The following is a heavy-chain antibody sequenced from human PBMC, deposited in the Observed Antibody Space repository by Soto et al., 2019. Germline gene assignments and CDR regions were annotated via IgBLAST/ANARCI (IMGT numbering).Heavy chain of an antibody. Sequence: QMQLVQSGPEVKKTGTSVKVSCKASGFTFTRSVVQWVRQARGQRLEWIGWIVVGSDNTKYAQEFQERVTITRDMSKSTANMELGSLRSEDTAVFYWAAAYF. J-gene: IGHJ2*01. CDR3: AAAYF. CDR1: GFTFTRSV. V-gene: IGHV1-58*01. CDR2: IVVGSDNT.